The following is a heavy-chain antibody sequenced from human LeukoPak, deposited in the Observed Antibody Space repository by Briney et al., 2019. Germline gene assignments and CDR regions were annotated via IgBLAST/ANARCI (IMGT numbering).Heavy chain of an antibody. CDR1: GLTFSSYA. J-gene: IGHJ4*02. D-gene: IGHD2-15*01. CDR2: VSGTSRNT. CDR3: ARDPEYCSGGSCYGY. Sequence: GGSLRLSCAASGLTFSSYAMSWVRQVPGKGLEWVSTVSGTSRNTYYADSVKGRFTIFRDDSKNTLYLQMNSLRDEDTAVYYCARDPEYCSGGSCYGYWGQGTLVTVSS. V-gene: IGHV3-23*01.